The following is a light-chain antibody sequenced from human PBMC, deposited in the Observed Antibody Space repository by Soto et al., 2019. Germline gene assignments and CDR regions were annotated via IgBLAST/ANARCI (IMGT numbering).Light chain of an antibody. V-gene: IGKV1-6*01. J-gene: IGKJ2*01. CDR1: QDIRNH. Sequence: AIQMTQSPSSLSASVGDRVTITCRASQDIRNHLAWYQQNPGTAPKVLISAASSLHTGVPSRFSGSGSATDFTITISSLQPEDFATYYCLQDFNFPFTFGQGTKLEVK. CDR2: AAS. CDR3: LQDFNFPFT.